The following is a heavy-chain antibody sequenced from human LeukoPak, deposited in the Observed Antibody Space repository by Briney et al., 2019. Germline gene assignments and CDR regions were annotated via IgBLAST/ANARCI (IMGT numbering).Heavy chain of an antibody. CDR1: GFTFSSYT. Sequence: PGGSLRLSCAASGFTFSSYTISWVRQAPGRGLEWVSTITTSDGNTYYADSVKGRFTVSRDNSKNTRFLQMNSLRAEDTAVYYCAKDGGLWVSAHWGDSWGRGTLVTVSS. CDR2: ITTSDGNT. V-gene: IGHV3-23*01. D-gene: IGHD7-27*01. J-gene: IGHJ4*02. CDR3: AKDGGLWVSAHWGDS.